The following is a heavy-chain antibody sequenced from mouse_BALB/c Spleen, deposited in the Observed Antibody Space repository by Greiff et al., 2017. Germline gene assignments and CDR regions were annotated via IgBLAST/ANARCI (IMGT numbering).Heavy chain of an antibody. CDR1: GFSLTSYG. CDR2: IWAGGST. Sequence: VMLVESGPGLVAPSQSLSITCTVSGFSLTSYGVHWVRQPPGKGLEWLGVIWAGGSTNYNSALMSRLSISKDNSKSQVFLKMNSLQTDDTAMYYCARPNWGGFAYWGQGTLVTVSA. CDR3: ARPNWGGFAY. D-gene: IGHD4-1*01. J-gene: IGHJ3*01. V-gene: IGHV2-9*02.